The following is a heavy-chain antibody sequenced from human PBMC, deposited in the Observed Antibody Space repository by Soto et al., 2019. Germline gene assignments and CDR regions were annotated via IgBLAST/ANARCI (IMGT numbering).Heavy chain of an antibody. CDR3: ARDAKLLWFGELSGLGD. J-gene: IGHJ4*02. Sequence: GGSLRLSCAASGFTFSSYGMHWVRQAPGKGLEWVAVIWYDGSNKYYADSVKGRFTISRDNSKNTLYLQMNSLRAEDTAVYYCARDAKLLWFGELSGLGDWGQGTLVTVSS. CDR1: GFTFSSYG. CDR2: IWYDGSNK. D-gene: IGHD3-10*01. V-gene: IGHV3-33*01.